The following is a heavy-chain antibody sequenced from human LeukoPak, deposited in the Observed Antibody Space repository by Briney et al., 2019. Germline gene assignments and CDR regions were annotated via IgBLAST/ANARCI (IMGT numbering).Heavy chain of an antibody. CDR3: ARVKGSSYGYYFDY. CDR1: GGSISSSSYY. J-gene: IGHJ4*02. CDR2: IYYSGST. D-gene: IGHD5-18*01. V-gene: IGHV4-39*07. Sequence: SETLSLTCTVSGGSISSSSYYWGWIRQPPGKGLEWIGSIYYSGSTNYNPSLKSRVTISVDTSKNQFSLKLSSVTAADTAVYYCARVKGSSYGYYFDYWGQGTLVTVSS.